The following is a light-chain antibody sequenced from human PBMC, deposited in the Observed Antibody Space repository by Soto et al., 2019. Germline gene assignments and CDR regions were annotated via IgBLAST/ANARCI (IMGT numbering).Light chain of an antibody. CDR3: QQYSINWT. J-gene: IGKJ1*01. CDR2: KAP. V-gene: IGKV1-5*03. Sequence: DIQMTQSPSTLSASVGDRVTITCRASQNIHVWLAWYQQKPGKAPKLLIYKAPSLESGVPSRFSGGGSETEFTLTISSLQPDDFATYYCQQYSINWTFGQGTKVDIK. CDR1: QNIHVW.